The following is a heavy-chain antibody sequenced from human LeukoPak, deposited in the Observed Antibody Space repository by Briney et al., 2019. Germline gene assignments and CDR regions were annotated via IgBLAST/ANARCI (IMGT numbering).Heavy chain of an antibody. J-gene: IGHJ4*02. CDR2: ISGTAFST. D-gene: IGHD1-14*01. CDR1: GFTFSSYG. V-gene: IGHV3-23*01. Sequence: GGSLRLSCAASGFTFSSYGMSWVRQAPGKGLEWVSLISGTAFSTYYADSVRGRFTISRDNSKNTLYLQMNSLRAEDTAVYYCAKAPGRVGTTRFDYWGQGTLVTVSS. CDR3: AKAPGRVGTTRFDY.